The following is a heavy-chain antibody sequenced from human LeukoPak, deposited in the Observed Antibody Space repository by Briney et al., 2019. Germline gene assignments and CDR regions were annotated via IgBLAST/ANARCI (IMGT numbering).Heavy chain of an antibody. D-gene: IGHD3-22*01. J-gene: IGHJ3*02. CDR2: ISSSGSTI. CDR1: GFTFSDYY. CDR3: ARSQGGSYDSSGYYSPYDAFDI. Sequence: GGSLRLSCAASGFTFSDYYMSWIRQAPGKGLEWVSYISSSGSTIYYADSVKGRFTISRDNAKNSLYLQMNSLRAEDTAVYYCARSQGGSYDSSGYYSPYDAFDIWGQGTMVTVSS. V-gene: IGHV3-11*01.